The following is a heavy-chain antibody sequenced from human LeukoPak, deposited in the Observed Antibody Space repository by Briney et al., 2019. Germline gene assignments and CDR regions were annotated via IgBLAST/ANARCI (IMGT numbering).Heavy chain of an antibody. J-gene: IGHJ4*02. CDR2: INPNSDAT. D-gene: IGHD6-19*01. Sequence: GASVKVSCKASGYTFTSYYMHWVRQAPGQGLEWMGWINPNSDATHFAQQFQARVTVTRDTSTNTVYIELSSLRSDDTAVYYCARGARTYRSGWYYNERGDYWGQGTLVTVSS. V-gene: IGHV1-2*02. CDR3: ARGARTYRSGWYYNERGDY. CDR1: GYTFTSYY.